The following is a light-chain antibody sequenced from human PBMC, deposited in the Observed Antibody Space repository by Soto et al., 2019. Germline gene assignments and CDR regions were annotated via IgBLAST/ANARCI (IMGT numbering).Light chain of an antibody. CDR3: EHGWT. V-gene: IGKV1-5*01. CDR2: DAS. Sequence: DIPMTQSPSTLSASVGDRVTITCRASQSINKWLAWYQQKPGKAPKFLIYDASILKSGVPSRFSGSGSDTEFTLTISSLQPDDFATYFCEHGWTFGQGTKVEMK. J-gene: IGKJ1*01. CDR1: QSINKW.